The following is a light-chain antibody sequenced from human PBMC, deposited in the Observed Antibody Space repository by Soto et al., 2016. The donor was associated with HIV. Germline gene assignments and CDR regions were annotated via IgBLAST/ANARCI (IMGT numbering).Light chain of an antibody. Sequence: DIQMTQSPSSLSLSIGDRVSITCRASQSISTYLHWYQQKPGRAPKLLIYDASRLQSGVPSRFSGRGSGTDFTLTISDLQHEDLATYYCQQSSRTPRTFGQRDPRWKS. CDR3: QQSSRTPRT. CDR1: QSISTY. V-gene: IGKV1-39*01. CDR2: DAS. J-gene: IGKJ1*01.